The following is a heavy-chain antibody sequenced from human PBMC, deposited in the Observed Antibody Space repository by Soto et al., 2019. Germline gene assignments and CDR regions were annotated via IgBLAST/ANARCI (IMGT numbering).Heavy chain of an antibody. J-gene: IGHJ4*02. D-gene: IGHD6-19*01. V-gene: IGHV3-53*05. CDR3: VRDPHSVVAGSHADYFDY. CDR2: IYTDDST. Sequence: GGSLRLSCAASGFTVSSNYMSWVRQAPGKGLEWLSVIYTDDSTYYADSVKGRFTISRDNSMNTLYLQMNSLRADDTAVYYCVRDPHSVVAGSHADYFDYWGQGTLVTVSS. CDR1: GFTVSSNY.